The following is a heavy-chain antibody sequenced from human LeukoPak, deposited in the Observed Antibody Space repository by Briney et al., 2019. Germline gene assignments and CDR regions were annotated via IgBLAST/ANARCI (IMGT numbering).Heavy chain of an antibody. CDR1: GLTFSSHW. D-gene: IGHD3-16*01. Sequence: GGSLRLSCAAAGLTFSSHWMHWVRQAPGKGLVWVSRITNDGSSTTYADSVKGRFTISRDNAKNMLYLQVNSLRAEDTAVYYCATQQGGSPAYWGQGTLVTVSS. CDR2: ITNDGSST. J-gene: IGHJ4*02. CDR3: ATQQGGSPAY. V-gene: IGHV3-74*01.